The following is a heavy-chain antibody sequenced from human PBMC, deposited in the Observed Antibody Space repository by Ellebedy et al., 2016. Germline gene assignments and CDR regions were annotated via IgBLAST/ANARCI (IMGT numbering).Heavy chain of an antibody. CDR1: GYTFTSYD. CDR2: MNPNSGNT. Sequence: ASVKVSCKASGYTFTSYDINWVRQATGQGLEWMGWMNPNSGNTGYARKFQGRVTMTRNTSISTAYMELSSLRSEDTAMYYCARGLGGSYGLYYYYYYGMDVWGQGTTVTVSS. CDR3: ARGLGGSYGLYYYYYYGMDV. D-gene: IGHD5-18*01. V-gene: IGHV1-8*01. J-gene: IGHJ6*02.